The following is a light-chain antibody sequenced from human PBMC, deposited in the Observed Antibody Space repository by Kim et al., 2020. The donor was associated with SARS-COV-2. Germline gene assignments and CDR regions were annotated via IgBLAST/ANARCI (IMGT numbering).Light chain of an antibody. CDR1: QSVSSY. CDR2: DAS. J-gene: IGKJ4*01. V-gene: IGKV3-11*01. CDR3: QQRSKWLT. Sequence: SLSPGERATLTSRASQSVSSYLAWYQQKPGQAPRLLIYDASNRATGIPVRFSGSGSGTDFTLTISSLEPEDFAVYYCQQRSKWLTFGGGTKVDIK.